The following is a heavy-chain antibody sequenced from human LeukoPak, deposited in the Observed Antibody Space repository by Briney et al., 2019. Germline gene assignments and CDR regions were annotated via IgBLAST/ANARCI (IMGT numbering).Heavy chain of an antibody. CDR1: GGSVSSDSFY. J-gene: IGHJ4*02. CDR2: INHRGST. V-gene: IGHV4-61*01. CDR3: ARGRLLRLRFLEWLSVHFDY. Sequence: SETLSLTCTVSGGSVSSDSFYWSWIRQPPGKGLEWIGEINHRGSTNYNPSLKSRVTISVDTSKNQFSLKLSSVTAADTAVYYCARGRLLRLRFLEWLSVHFDYWGQGTLVTVSS. D-gene: IGHD3-3*01.